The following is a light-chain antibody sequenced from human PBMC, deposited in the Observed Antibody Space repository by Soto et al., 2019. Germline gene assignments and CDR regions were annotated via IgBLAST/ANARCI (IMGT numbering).Light chain of an antibody. V-gene: IGKV3-20*01. CDR1: QTVSNTY. Sequence: EFVLTQSPGTLSLSPGERATLSCRASQTVSNTYLAWYQQKSGQAPKFLIYGASNRATGIPDRFSGSWSGTDFTLTISRLEPEDFAVYYCQQYGTLPPTFGGGTKVEI. CDR2: GAS. J-gene: IGKJ4*01. CDR3: QQYGTLPPT.